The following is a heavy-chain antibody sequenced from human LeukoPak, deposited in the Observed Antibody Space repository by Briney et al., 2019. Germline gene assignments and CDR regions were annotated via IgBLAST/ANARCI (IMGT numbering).Heavy chain of an antibody. V-gene: IGHV5-51*01. J-gene: IGHJ6*02. CDR2: IYPGDSDT. CDR1: GYSFTSYW. D-gene: IGHD2-2*02. CDR3: ARGGHIVVVPAAISPDLYYYYGMDV. Sequence: GESLKISCKGSGYSFTSYWIGWVRQMPGKGLEWMGIIYPGDSDTRYSPSFQGQVTISADKSISTAYLQWSSLKASDTAMYYCARGGHIVVVPAAISPDLYYYYGMDVWGQGTTVTVSS.